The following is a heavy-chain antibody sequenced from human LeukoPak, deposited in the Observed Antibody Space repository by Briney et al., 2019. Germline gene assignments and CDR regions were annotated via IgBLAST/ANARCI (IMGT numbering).Heavy chain of an antibody. J-gene: IGHJ4*02. D-gene: IGHD5-18*01. CDR3: AKASGYSYGKYFFDS. CDR1: GFTFSSYA. Sequence: GGSLRLSCAASGFTFSSYAMHWVRQAPGKGLEWVAVISYDESNKYYADSVKGRFTISRDNSKNTLYLQMNSLRGEDTAVYYCAKASGYSYGKYFFDSWGQGALVTVSS. CDR2: ISYDESNK. V-gene: IGHV3-30*04.